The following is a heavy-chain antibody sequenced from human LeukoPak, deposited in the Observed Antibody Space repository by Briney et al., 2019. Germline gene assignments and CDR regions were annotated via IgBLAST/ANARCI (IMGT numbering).Heavy chain of an antibody. J-gene: IGHJ3*02. Sequence: SETLSLPCTVSGGSISSYCWSWIRQPPGKGLEWIGYIYYSGSTNYNPSLKSRVTISVDTSKNQFSLKLSSVTAADTAVYYCARRVLRAFDIWGQGTMVTVSS. CDR2: IYYSGST. CDR3: ARRVLRAFDI. CDR1: GGSISSYC. V-gene: IGHV4-59*08. D-gene: IGHD4/OR15-4a*01.